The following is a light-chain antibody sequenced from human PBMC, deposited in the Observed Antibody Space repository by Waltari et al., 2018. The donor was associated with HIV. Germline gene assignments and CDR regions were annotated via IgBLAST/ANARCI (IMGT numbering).Light chain of an antibody. V-gene: IGKV3-11*01. J-gene: IGKJ2*01. CDR2: DAS. CDR3: QHRNHWPPEYT. CDR1: QSVSSY. Sequence: EIVLTQSPATLSLSPGERATRSCRASQSVSSYLAWYQQNPGQSPRLLIYDASNRATGIPARFSGSGSGTDFTLTISSLEPEDFAVYYCQHRNHWPPEYTFGQGTKLEIK.